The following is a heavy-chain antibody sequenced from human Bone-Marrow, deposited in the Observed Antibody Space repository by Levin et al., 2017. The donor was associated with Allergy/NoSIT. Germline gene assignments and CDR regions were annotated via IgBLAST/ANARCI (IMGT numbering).Heavy chain of an antibody. CDR1: GFTFSSYA. V-gene: IGHV3-30-3*01. CDR2: ISYDGSNK. CDR3: ARAGGVVPAAPFDY. Sequence: SCAASGFTFSSYAMHWVRQAPGKGLEWVAVISYDGSNKYYADSVKGRFTISRDNSKNTLYLQMNSLRAEDTAVYYCARAGGVVPAAPFDYWGQGTLVTVSS. D-gene: IGHD2-2*01. J-gene: IGHJ4*02.